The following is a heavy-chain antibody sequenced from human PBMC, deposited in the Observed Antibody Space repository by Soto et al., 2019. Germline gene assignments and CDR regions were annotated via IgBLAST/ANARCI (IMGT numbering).Heavy chain of an antibody. CDR2: ISYDGSNK. V-gene: IGHV3-30*18. D-gene: IGHD6-13*01. CDR1: GYTLTSYG. Sequence: GGSLRISCAASGYTLTSYGIHWARQAPGKGLEWVAVISYDGSNKYYADSVKGRFTISRDNSKNTLCLQMNSLRAEDTAVYYCAKVYAAAGMSANDYWGQGT. CDR3: AKVYAAAGMSANDY. J-gene: IGHJ4*02.